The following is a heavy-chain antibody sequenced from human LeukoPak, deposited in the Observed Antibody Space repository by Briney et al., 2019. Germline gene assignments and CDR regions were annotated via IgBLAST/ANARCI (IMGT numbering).Heavy chain of an antibody. Sequence: PSETLSLTCAVYGGSFSGYYWSWIRQPPGKGLEWIGEINHSGSTNYNPSLKSRVTISVDTSKNQFSLKLSSVTAADTAVYYCARHIYYYGMDVWGQGTTVTVSS. J-gene: IGHJ6*02. CDR2: INHSGST. CDR3: ARHIYYYGMDV. CDR1: GGSFSGYY. D-gene: IGHD2-21*01. V-gene: IGHV4-34*01.